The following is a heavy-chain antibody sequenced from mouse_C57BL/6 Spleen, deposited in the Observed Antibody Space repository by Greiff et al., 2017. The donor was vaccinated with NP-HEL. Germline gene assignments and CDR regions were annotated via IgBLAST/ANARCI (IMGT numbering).Heavy chain of an antibody. CDR2: IYPGSGST. CDR3: ARQRTAQPSFDY. J-gene: IGHJ2*01. D-gene: IGHD3-2*02. Sequence: QVQLKQPGAELVKPGASVKMSCKASGYTFTSYWITWVKQRPRQGLEWIGDIYPGSGSTNYNEKFKSKATLTVDTSSSTAYMQLSSLTSEDSAVYYCARQRTAQPSFDYWGQGTTLTVSS. V-gene: IGHV1-55*01. CDR1: GYTFTSYW.